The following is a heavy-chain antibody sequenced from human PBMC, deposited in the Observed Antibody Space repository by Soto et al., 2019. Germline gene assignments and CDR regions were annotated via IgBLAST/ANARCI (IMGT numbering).Heavy chain of an antibody. V-gene: IGHV4-39*01. Sequence: PSETLSLTCTVSGGSISSSSYYWGWIRQPPGKGLEWIGSIYYSGSTYYNPSLKSRVTISVDTSKNQFSLKLSSVTAADTAVYYCARGRYFDWLFKPEILDYWGQGTLVTVSS. CDR2: IYYSGST. CDR1: GGSISSSSYY. CDR3: ARGRYFDWLFKPEILDY. D-gene: IGHD3-9*01. J-gene: IGHJ4*02.